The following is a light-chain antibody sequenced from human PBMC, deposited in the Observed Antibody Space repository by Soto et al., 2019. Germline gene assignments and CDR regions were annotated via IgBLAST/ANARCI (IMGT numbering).Light chain of an antibody. CDR3: TSYTSSGTHV. Sequence: QSVLTQPASVSGSPGQSITISCTGTTSDVGCYNYVSWHQQHPGKAPKLMIYDVINRPSGVSNRFSGSKSDNTASLTISGLQAEDEADYYCTSYTSSGTHVFGSGTKVTVL. CDR1: TSDVGCYNY. CDR2: DVI. V-gene: IGLV2-14*01. J-gene: IGLJ1*01.